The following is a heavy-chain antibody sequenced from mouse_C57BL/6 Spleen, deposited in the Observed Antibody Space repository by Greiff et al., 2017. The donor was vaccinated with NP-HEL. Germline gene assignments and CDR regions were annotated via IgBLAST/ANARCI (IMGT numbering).Heavy chain of an antibody. D-gene: IGHD2-1*01. J-gene: IGHJ3*01. CDR3: ASRAIYYGNPWFAY. Sequence: QVQLQQSGPELVKPGASVKLSCKASGYTFTSYDINWVKQRPGQGLEWIGWIFPRAGSTKYNEKFKGKAPLTVDTASSTAYMELHSLTSEDSAVYFCASRAIYYGNPWFAYWGQGTLVTVSA. CDR2: IFPRAGST. V-gene: IGHV1-85*01. CDR1: GYTFTSYD.